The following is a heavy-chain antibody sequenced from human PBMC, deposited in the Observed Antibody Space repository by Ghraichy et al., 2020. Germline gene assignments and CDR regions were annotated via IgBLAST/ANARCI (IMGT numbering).Heavy chain of an antibody. D-gene: IGHD2-15*01. CDR1: GFTFSSYA. CDR3: AKVRHVVVVANWFDP. CDR2: ISGSGGST. Sequence: GGSLRLSCAASGFTFSSYAMSWVRQAPGKGLEWVSAISGSGGSTYYADSVKGRFTISRDNSKNTLYLQMNSLRAEDTAVYYCAKVRHVVVVANWFDPWGQGTLVTVSS. J-gene: IGHJ5*02. V-gene: IGHV3-23*01.